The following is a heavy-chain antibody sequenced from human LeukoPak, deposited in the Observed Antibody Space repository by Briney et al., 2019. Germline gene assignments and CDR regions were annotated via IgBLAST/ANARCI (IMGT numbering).Heavy chain of an antibody. Sequence: ASVKVSCKASGYTFIGYYIHWVRQAPGQGLEWKGWINPNSGGTRNAQKLQGRVTMTSDTSTRTAYMELSSLKFDDTAVYYCARRLTRVNSYYGLDVWGQGTTVTVSS. D-gene: IGHD1-7*01. CDR1: GYTFIGYY. V-gene: IGHV1-2*02. CDR2: INPNSGGT. J-gene: IGHJ6*02. CDR3: ARRLTRVNSYYGLDV.